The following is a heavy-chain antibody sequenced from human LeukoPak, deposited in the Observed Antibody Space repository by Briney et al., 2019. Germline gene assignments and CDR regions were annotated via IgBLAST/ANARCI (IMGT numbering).Heavy chain of an antibody. J-gene: IGHJ4*02. CDR1: GYTFTGYY. Sequence: ASVKVSCKAFGYTFTGYYMHWVRQAPGQGLEWMGWINPNSGGTNYAQKFQGRVTMTRDTSISTAYMELSRLRSDDTAVYYCARVYYDFWSGYRYSDYWGQGTLVTVSS. CDR2: INPNSGGT. V-gene: IGHV1-2*02. D-gene: IGHD3-3*01. CDR3: ARVYYDFWSGYRYSDY.